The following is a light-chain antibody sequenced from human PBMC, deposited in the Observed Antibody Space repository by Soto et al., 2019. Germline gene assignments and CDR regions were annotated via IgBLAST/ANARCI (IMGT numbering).Light chain of an antibody. J-gene: IGKJ3*01. Sequence: DIKMTQATSSLSASVGVRVTISCQASQDISNSLNWYQQKPGKAPELLIYDAYNLETGVPSRFSGSGTGTDFTLTISSLQPEDIATYYCQHYNNLPPTFGPGTNVDIK. V-gene: IGKV1-33*01. CDR3: QHYNNLPPT. CDR2: DAY. CDR1: QDISNS.